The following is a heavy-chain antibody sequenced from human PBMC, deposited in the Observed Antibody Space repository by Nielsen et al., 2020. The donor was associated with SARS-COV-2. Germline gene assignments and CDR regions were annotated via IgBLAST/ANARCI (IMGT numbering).Heavy chain of an antibody. CDR2: ISHDGSNK. Sequence: GGSLRLSCAASGFTFSTFGMHWVRQAPGKGLEWVAVISHDGSNKYYADSVKGRFTISRDNSKNTLYLQMNSLRAEDTAVYYCAYGGYGGNSWMFDYWGQGTLVTVSS. CDR3: AYGGYGGNSWMFDY. D-gene: IGHD4-23*01. V-gene: IGHV3-30*03. CDR1: GFTFSTFG. J-gene: IGHJ4*02.